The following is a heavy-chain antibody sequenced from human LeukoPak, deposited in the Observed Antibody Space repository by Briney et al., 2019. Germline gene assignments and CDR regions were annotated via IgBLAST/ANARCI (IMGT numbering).Heavy chain of an antibody. J-gene: IGHJ3*02. CDR1: GFTFSSYE. V-gene: IGHV3-48*03. D-gene: IGHD5-24*01. CDR2: ISSSGSNI. Sequence: GGSLRLSCAASGFTFSSYEMNWVRQAPGKGLEWVLYISSSGSNIYYADSVKGRFTISRDNAKNSLYLQMNSLRAEDTAVYYCARVGRDGYNYVDAFDIWGQGTMVTVSS. CDR3: ARVGRDGYNYVDAFDI.